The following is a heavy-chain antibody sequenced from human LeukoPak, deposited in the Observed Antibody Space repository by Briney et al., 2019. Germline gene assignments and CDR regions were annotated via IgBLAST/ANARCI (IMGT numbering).Heavy chain of an antibody. V-gene: IGHV3-74*01. CDR2: IHSDEIRT. CDR1: GFTFSSYW. Sequence: GGSLRLSCAVSGFTFSSYWMHWVRQAPGRGLVWVSRIHSDEIRTNYADSVTGRFTISRDNAKNTVYLQMNSLRNEDTAVYYCARGIYGDPVAFDYWGQGTLVTVSS. CDR3: ARGIYGDPVAFDY. D-gene: IGHD4/OR15-4a*01. J-gene: IGHJ4*02.